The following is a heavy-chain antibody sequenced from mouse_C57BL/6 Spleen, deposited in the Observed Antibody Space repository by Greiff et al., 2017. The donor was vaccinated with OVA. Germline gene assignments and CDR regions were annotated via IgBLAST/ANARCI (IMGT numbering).Heavy chain of an antibody. Sequence: VQLQQPGAELVMPGASVKLSCKASGYTFTSYWMHWVKQRPGQGLEWIGEIDPSDSYTNYNQKFKGKSTLTVDKSSSTAYMQLSSLTSEDSAVYYCARSGTTVSYWYFDVWGTGTTVTVSS. V-gene: IGHV1-69*01. CDR1: GYTFTSYW. CDR2: IDPSDSYT. J-gene: IGHJ1*03. D-gene: IGHD1-1*01. CDR3: ARSGTTVSYWYFDV.